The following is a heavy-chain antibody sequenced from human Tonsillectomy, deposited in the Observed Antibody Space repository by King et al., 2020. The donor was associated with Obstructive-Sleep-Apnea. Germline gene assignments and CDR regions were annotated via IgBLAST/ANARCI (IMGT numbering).Heavy chain of an antibody. CDR2: ISHDGSDK. J-gene: IGHJ4*02. CDR1: GFTFSSYG. Sequence: VQLVESGGGVVQPGRSLRLSCVASGFTFSSYGMHWVRQVPGKGLDWVAFISHDGSDKYYADSVKGRFTISRDNSKNMLFLQMNSLRAEDTAVYYCAKNALHVLEWNLDYYFDYWGQGTLVTVSS. CDR3: AKNALHVLEWNLDYYFDY. D-gene: IGHD1-1*01. V-gene: IGHV3-30*18.